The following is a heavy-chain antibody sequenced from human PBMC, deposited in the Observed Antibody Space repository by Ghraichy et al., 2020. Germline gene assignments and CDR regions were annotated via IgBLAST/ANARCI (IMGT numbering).Heavy chain of an antibody. CDR2: IYYSGST. CDR3: ARLGQWLDRAYFQH. Sequence: SETLSLTCTVSGGSISSYYWSWIRQPPGKGLEWIGYIYYSGSTNYNPSLKSRVTISVDTSKNQFSLKLSSVTAADTAVYYCARLGQWLDRAYFQHWGQGTLVTVSS. V-gene: IGHV4-59*08. D-gene: IGHD6-19*01. J-gene: IGHJ1*01. CDR1: GGSISSYY.